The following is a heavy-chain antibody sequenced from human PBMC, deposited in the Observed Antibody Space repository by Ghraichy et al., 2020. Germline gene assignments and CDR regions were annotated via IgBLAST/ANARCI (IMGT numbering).Heavy chain of an antibody. CDR3: ARAWAPGGRRYYYYMDV. CDR1: GYTFTSYG. V-gene: IGHV1-18*01. J-gene: IGHJ6*03. D-gene: IGHD3-16*01. CDR2: ISAYNGNT. Sequence: ASVKVSCKASGYTFTSYGISWVRQAPGQGLEWMGWISAYNGNTNYAQKLQGRVTMTTDTSTSTAYMELRSLRSDDTAVYYCARAWAPGGRRYYYYMDVWGKGTTVTVSS.